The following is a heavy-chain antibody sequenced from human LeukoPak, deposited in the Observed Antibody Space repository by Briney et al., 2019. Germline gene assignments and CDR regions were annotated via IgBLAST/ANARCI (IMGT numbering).Heavy chain of an antibody. D-gene: IGHD1-26*01. CDR1: GFTFSSYA. CDR2: ISYDGSNK. CDR3: ARGLIVGATFFDY. Sequence: GGSLRLSCAASGFTFSSYAMHWVRQAPGKGLEWVAVISYDGSNKYYADSVKGRFTISRDNSKNTLYLQMNSLRAEDTAVYYCARGLIVGATFFDYRGQGTLVTVSS. V-gene: IGHV3-30-3*01. J-gene: IGHJ4*02.